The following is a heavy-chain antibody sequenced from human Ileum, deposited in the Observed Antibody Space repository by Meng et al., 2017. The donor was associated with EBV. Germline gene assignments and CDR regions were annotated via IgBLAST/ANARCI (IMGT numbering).Heavy chain of an antibody. CDR1: GYSISTTNW. CDR2: IYYSGTT. D-gene: IGHD1-26*01. Sequence: QVQLQESGPGLVKPSDTLSLTCAVSGYSISTTNWWGWIRQPPGKGLEWIGHIYYSGTTYNNPSLKSRVTMSIDPSKNQFPLKLSSVTAVDTAVYYCARNSESGSYIDYWGLGTLVTVSS. J-gene: IGHJ4*02. V-gene: IGHV4-28*01. CDR3: ARNSESGSYIDY.